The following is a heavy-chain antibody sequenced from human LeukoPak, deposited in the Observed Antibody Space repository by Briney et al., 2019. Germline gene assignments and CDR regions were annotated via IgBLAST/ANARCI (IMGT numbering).Heavy chain of an antibody. CDR1: GGSISSYF. V-gene: IGHV4-59*08. CDR2: IHYNGIT. D-gene: IGHD1-26*01. Sequence: SETLSLTCAVSGGSISSYFWSWIRQPPGKGLEWIGYIHYNGITNYSPSLKSRVAMSLDTSKNQVSLKLNSVSAADTAVYYCARHISSGGTYAHFDYWGQGTLVTVSS. CDR3: ARHISSGGTYAHFDY. J-gene: IGHJ4*02.